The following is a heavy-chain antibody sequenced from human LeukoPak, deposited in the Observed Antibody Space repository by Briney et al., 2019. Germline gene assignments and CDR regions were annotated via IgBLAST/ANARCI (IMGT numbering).Heavy chain of an antibody. J-gene: IGHJ4*02. Sequence: ASVKVSCKASGYTFTGYYMHWVRQAPGQGLEWMGWINPNSGGTNYAQRFQGRVTMTRDTSISTAYMELSRLRSDDTAVYYCASQQQLTNGIDYWGQGTLVTVSS. D-gene: IGHD6-13*01. V-gene: IGHV1-2*02. CDR1: GYTFTGYY. CDR3: ASQQQLTNGIDY. CDR2: INPNSGGT.